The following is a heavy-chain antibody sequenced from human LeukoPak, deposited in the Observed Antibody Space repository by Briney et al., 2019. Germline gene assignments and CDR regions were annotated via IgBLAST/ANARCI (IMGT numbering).Heavy chain of an antibody. J-gene: IGHJ5*02. D-gene: IGHD6-6*01. CDR2: ISSSSSYI. CDR3: ARNAEYSSSSVWFDP. V-gene: IGHV3-21*01. Sequence: GGSLRLSCAASGFTFSSYSMNWVRQAPGKGLEWVSSISSSSSYIYYADSVKGRFTISRDNAKNSLYLQMNSLRAEDTAVYYCARNAEYSSSSVWFDPWGQGTLVTVSS. CDR1: GFTFSSYS.